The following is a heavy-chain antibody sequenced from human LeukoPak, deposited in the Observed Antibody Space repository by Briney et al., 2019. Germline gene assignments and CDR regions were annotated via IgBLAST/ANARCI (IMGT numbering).Heavy chain of an antibody. V-gene: IGHV4-34*01. J-gene: IGHJ4*02. Sequence: SETLSLTCAVYGGSFSGYYWSWIRQPPGKGLEWIGEINHSGSTNYNPSLKSRVTISVDTSKNQFSLKLSSVTAADTAVYYCARQAYAAANDYWGQGTLVSVSS. CDR3: ARQAYAAANDY. D-gene: IGHD2-21*01. CDR2: INHSGST. CDR1: GGSFSGYY.